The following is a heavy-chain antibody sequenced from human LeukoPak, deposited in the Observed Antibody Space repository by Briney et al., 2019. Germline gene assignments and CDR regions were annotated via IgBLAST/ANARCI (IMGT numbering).Heavy chain of an antibody. CDR1: GFSLRTSGVG. D-gene: IGHD3-22*01. CDR2: IYWNDDK. Sequence: SGPTLVNPTPPLTLTCTFSGFSLRTSGVGVGWIRQPPGKALEWLALIYWNDDKRYTPSLKSRLTITKDTSKSQVVLTMSNMDPVDTATYYCAHSVDTPIVVVTFDYWGQGTLVTVSS. V-gene: IGHV2-5*01. CDR3: AHSVDTPIVVVTFDY. J-gene: IGHJ4*02.